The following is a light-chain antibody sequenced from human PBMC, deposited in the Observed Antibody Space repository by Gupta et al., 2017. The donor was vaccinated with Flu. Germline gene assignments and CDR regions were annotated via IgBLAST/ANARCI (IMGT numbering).Light chain of an antibody. Sequence: DIQMTQSPSTLSASVGDRVTITCRASQSISSWLAWYQQKPGKAPKLLIYKASSLESGVPSRFSGSGSGTEFTLTISSLQPDDFATYYCQQYNSGWTFAQGTKVEIK. CDR2: KAS. CDR1: QSISSW. CDR3: QQYNSGWT. V-gene: IGKV1-5*03. J-gene: IGKJ1*01.